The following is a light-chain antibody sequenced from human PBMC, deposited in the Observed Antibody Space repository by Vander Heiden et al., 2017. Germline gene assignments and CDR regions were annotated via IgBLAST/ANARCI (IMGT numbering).Light chain of an antibody. J-gene: IGKJ3*01. CDR2: DAS. V-gene: IGKV3-11*01. Sequence: EIVLTQSPATLSLSPGERTTLSCRASQSVSSYLAWYQQKPGQAPRLLLYDASNRATGIPARFSGSGSGTDFTLTSSSLEPEDFAVYYCQQRSNWLGTFGPGTKVDIK. CDR3: QQRSNWLGT. CDR1: QSVSSY.